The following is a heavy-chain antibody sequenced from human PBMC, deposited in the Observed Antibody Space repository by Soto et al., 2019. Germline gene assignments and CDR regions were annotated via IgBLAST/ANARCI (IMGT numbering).Heavy chain of an antibody. CDR2: ISAYNGNT. Sequence: ASVKVSCKASGYTFTSYGISLVRQAPGQGLEWMGWISAYNGNTNYPQKLQGRVTMTTDTSTSTAYMELRSLRSDDTAVYYCARDRPPYDFWSGYSPGLGQFDYWGQGTLVTVSS. J-gene: IGHJ4*02. D-gene: IGHD3-3*01. CDR1: GYTFTSYG. V-gene: IGHV1-18*01. CDR3: ARDRPPYDFWSGYSPGLGQFDY.